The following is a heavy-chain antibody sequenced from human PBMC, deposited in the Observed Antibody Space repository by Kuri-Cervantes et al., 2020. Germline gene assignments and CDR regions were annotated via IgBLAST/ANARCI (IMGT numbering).Heavy chain of an antibody. J-gene: IGHJ4*02. CDR2: INHSGST. D-gene: IGHD3-9*01. CDR1: GGSISSSSYY. Sequence: SETLSLTCTVSGGSISSSSYYWGWIRQPPGKGLEWIGEINHSGSTNYNPSLESRVTMSVDTSKNQYSLKMISVTAADTAVYFCARVFSSHGYFDYWGQGTLVTVSS. CDR3: ARVFSSHGYFDY. V-gene: IGHV4-39*07.